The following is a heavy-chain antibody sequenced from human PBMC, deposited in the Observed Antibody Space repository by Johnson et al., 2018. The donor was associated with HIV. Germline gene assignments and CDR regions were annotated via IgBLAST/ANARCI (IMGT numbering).Heavy chain of an antibody. D-gene: IGHD3-22*01. J-gene: IGHJ3*02. CDR3: AKGGASYYDSPGDAFDI. Sequence: QVQLVESGGGVVQPGGSLRLSCAASGFTFSSYGMHWVRQAPGKGLQWVAFIRYDGSNKYYADSVKGRFTISRDNSKNTLYLQMNSLRAEDTALYYCAKGGASYYDSPGDAFDIWGQGTKVTVSS. CDR1: GFTFSSYG. V-gene: IGHV3-30*02. CDR2: IRYDGSNK.